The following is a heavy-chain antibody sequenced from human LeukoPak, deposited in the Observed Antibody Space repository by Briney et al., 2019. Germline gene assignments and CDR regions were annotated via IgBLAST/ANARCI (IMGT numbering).Heavy chain of an antibody. J-gene: IGHJ5*02. CDR1: GFSFTRHE. Sequence: GGSLRRSCAGSGFSFTRHEMNWIRQAPGKGLEWVSYISSTGSTIYYADSVKGRFTVSRDNDKNSLYLQMSSLRAEDTAVYYCARTLMPAVCASKNWLDPWGQGTLVSVSS. CDR2: ISSTGSTI. D-gene: IGHD2-2*01. V-gene: IGHV3-48*03. CDR3: ARTLMPAVCASKNWLDP.